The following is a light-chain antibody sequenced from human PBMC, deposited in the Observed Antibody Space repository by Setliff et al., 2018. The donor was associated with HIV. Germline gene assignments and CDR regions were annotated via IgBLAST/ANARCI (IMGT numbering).Light chain of an antibody. V-gene: IGLV2-14*01. Sequence: QSVLTQPASVSGSPGQSITISCTGTSSDTGGYSHVSWYQQHPGKVPKLIIYEVSNRPSGVSNRFSGSKSGNTASLTISGLQAEDEADYYCSSYAITNTLPFGTGTKVTVL. CDR3: SSYAITNTLP. J-gene: IGLJ1*01. CDR1: SSDTGGYSH. CDR2: EVS.